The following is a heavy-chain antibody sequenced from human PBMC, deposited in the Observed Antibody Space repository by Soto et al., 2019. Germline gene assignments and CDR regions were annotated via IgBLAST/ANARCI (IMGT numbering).Heavy chain of an antibody. D-gene: IGHD3-16*01. CDR3: ATVRRSPYGVDV. CDR1: GYIFTDHY. CDR2: INPISGDK. Sequence: GASVKVSCKASGYIFTDHYIHWVRQAPGQGLEWMGWINPISGDKDYAQKFQGRVIMTRDTSILTAYMDLSRLKSDDTAVYYCATVRRSPYGVDVWGQGTTVTVSS. V-gene: IGHV1-2*02. J-gene: IGHJ6*02.